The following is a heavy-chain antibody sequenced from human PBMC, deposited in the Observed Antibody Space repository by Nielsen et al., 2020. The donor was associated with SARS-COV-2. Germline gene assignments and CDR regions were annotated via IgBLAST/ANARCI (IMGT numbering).Heavy chain of an antibody. CDR3: AKDTSLGAGAFDI. V-gene: IGHV3-9*01. J-gene: IGHJ3*02. CDR1: GFTFDDYA. Sequence: GGSLRLSCAASGFTFDDYAMHWVRRAPGKGLEWVSGISWNSGSIGYADSVKGRFTISRDNAKNSLYLQMNSLRAEDTALYYCAKDTSLGAGAFDIWGQGTMVTVSS. CDR2: ISWNSGSI.